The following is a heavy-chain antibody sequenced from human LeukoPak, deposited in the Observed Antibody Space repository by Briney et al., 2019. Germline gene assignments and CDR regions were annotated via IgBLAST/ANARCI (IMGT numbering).Heavy chain of an antibody. J-gene: IGHJ5*02. CDR1: GGSFSGYY. V-gene: IGHV4-34*01. Sequence: SETLSLTCAVYGGSFSGYYWSWLRQPPGKGLEWIGEINHSGSTNYNPSLKSRVTISVDTSKNQFSLKLSSVTAADTAVYYCARGGSGLYCGGDCYSEWFDPWGQGTLVTVSS. CDR3: ARGGSGLYCGGDCYSEWFDP. CDR2: INHSGST. D-gene: IGHD2-21*02.